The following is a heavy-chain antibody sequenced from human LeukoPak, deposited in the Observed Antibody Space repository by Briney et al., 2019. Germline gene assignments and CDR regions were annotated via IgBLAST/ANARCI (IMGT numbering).Heavy chain of an antibody. Sequence: GGSLRHSCAASGFTFSSYSMNWVRQAPGKGLEWVSYISSSSSTIYYADSVKGRYTISRDNSKNTLYLQMNSLRAEDTAVYYCAKARRWIQLWFYFDYWGQGTLVTVSS. V-gene: IGHV3-48*01. CDR2: ISSSSSTI. CDR3: AKARRWIQLWFYFDY. D-gene: IGHD5-18*01. J-gene: IGHJ4*02. CDR1: GFTFSSYS.